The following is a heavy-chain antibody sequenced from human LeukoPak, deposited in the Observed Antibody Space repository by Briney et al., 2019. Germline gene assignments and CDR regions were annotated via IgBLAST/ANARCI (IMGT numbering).Heavy chain of an antibody. CDR2: ISSSSSTI. CDR3: ARSSENDSRNY. V-gene: IGHV3-48*01. J-gene: IGHJ4*02. Sequence: GGSLRLSCAASGFTFSSYSMNWVRQAPGKGLEWVSYISSSSSTIYYADSVKGRFTISRDNAKNSLYLQMNSLRAEDTAVYYCARSSENDSRNYWGQGTLVTVSS. D-gene: IGHD3-22*01. CDR1: GFTFSSYS.